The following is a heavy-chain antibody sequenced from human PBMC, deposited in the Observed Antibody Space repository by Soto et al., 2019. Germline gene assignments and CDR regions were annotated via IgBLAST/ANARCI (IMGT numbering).Heavy chain of an antibody. CDR1: GFTFSSYA. CDR3: AKGRVSSGYRFDY. CDR2: ISGSGGST. Sequence: EVQLLESGGGLVQPGGSLRLSCAASGFTFSSYAMSWVRQAPGKGLEWVSAISGSGGSTYYADSVKGRFTISRDNSKNTRYLQMNSLRAEDTAVYYCAKGRVSSGYRFDYWGQGTLVTVSS. D-gene: IGHD3-22*01. V-gene: IGHV3-23*01. J-gene: IGHJ4*02.